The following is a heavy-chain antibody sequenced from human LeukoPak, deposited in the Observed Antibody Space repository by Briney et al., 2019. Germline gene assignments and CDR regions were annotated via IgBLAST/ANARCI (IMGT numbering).Heavy chain of an antibody. CDR3: AKDRTYYDILTGPTFDP. D-gene: IGHD3-9*01. J-gene: IGHJ5*02. CDR1: GFTFSSYG. Sequence: PGRSLRLSSAASGFTFSSYGMHWVRQAPGKGLEGVAVIWYDGSNKYYADSVKGRFTISRDNSKNTLYLQMNSLRAEDTAVYYCAKDRTYYDILTGPTFDPWGQGTLVTVSS. CDR2: IWYDGSNK. V-gene: IGHV3-33*06.